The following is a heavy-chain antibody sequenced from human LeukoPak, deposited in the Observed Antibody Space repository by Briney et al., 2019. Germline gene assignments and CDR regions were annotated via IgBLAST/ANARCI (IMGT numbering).Heavy chain of an antibody. CDR1: GFTFSSYG. D-gene: IGHD5-18*01. Sequence: GGSLRLSCAASGFTFSSYGMHWVRQAPGKGLEWVAVIWYDGSNKYYADSVKGRFTISRDNSKNTLYLQMNSLRAEDTAVYYCAKGNGYTVPPFDYWGQGTLVTVSS. V-gene: IGHV3-33*06. CDR3: AKGNGYTVPPFDY. CDR2: IWYDGSNK. J-gene: IGHJ4*02.